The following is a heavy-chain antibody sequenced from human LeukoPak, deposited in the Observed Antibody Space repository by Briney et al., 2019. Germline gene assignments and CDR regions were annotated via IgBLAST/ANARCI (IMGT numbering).Heavy chain of an antibody. D-gene: IGHD1-20*01. CDR1: GYTFTGYY. CDR3: ARDITGTTGLGVDAFDI. V-gene: IGHV1-2*04. J-gene: IGHJ3*02. CDR2: INPNSGGT. Sequence: ASVKVSCKASGYTFTGYYMHWVRQAPGQGLEWMGWINPNSGGTNYAQKFQGWVTMTRDTSISTAYMELSRLRSDDTAVYYCARDITGTTGLGVDAFDIWGQGTMVTVSS.